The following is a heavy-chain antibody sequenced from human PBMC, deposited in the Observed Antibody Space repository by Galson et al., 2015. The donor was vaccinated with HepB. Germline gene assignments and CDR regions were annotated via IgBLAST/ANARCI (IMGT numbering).Heavy chain of an antibody. V-gene: IGHV1-2*02. CDR3: ASGGLLDIVVVITYEIDS. CDR1: GYSFTGYY. D-gene: IGHD3-22*01. Sequence: SVKVSCKASGYSFTGYYMHWVRQAPGQGLEWMGWINPNSGATNSALKFQGRVTMTRDTSISTVYMELSRLRSDDTAVYYCASGGLLDIVVVITYEIDSWGHGTLVTVSS. J-gene: IGHJ5*01. CDR2: INPNSGAT.